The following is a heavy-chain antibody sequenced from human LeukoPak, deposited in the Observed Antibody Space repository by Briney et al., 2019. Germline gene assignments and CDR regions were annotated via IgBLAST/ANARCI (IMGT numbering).Heavy chain of an antibody. CDR3: ARRTAYYDFWSGYYRYYFDY. CDR1: GGSISSYY. D-gene: IGHD3-3*01. CDR2: IYYSGST. V-gene: IGHV4-59*01. Sequence: PSETLSLTCTVSGGSISSYYWSWIRQPPGKGLEWIGYIYYSGSTNYNPSLKSRVTISVDTSKNQFSLKLSSVTAADTAVYYCARRTAYYDFWSGYYRYYFDYWGQGTLVTVSS. J-gene: IGHJ4*02.